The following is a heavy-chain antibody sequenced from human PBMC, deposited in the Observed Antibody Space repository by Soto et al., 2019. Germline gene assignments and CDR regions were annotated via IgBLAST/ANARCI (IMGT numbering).Heavy chain of an antibody. Sequence: QVQLVQSGAEVKKPGASVKISCKTSGYTFMTYALHWVRQAPGQRPEWMGWINPGNGNTEYSQKLQGRVTITRDTSARTVFMEVANMTSEDTAVYYCARVRMLWYGELSQWGQGTQVIVSA. CDR3: ARVRMLWYGELSQ. CDR1: GYTFMTYA. J-gene: IGHJ4*02. D-gene: IGHD3-10*01. CDR2: INPGNGNT. V-gene: IGHV1-3*01.